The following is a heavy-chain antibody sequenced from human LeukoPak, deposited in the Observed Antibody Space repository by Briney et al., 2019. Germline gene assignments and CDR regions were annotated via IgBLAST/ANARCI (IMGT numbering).Heavy chain of an antibody. J-gene: IGHJ4*02. CDR1: GFTISNYW. CDR3: ARDLRGKSDY. Sequence: GGSLRLSCAASGFTISNYWVHWVRQAPGKGLVWVSRINPDGSRTDYADSVKGRFTISRDNAKNTLYLQMSSLRAEDTAVYFCARDLRGKSDYWGQGTLVTVSS. D-gene: IGHD4-23*01. V-gene: IGHV3-74*01. CDR2: INPDGSRT.